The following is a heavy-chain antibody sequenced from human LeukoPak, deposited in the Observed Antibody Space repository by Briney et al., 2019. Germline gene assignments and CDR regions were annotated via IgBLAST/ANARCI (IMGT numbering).Heavy chain of an antibody. J-gene: IGHJ6*03. D-gene: IGHD6-6*01. Sequence: SGTLSLTCAVSGGSISSSNWWSWVRQPPGKGLEWIGEIYHSGSTNYNPSLKSRVTISVGKSKNQFSLKLSSVTAADTAVYYCVRLPYSSSRWGGLEYYYYYMDVWGKGTTVTVSS. CDR1: GGSISSSNW. CDR2: IYHSGST. V-gene: IGHV4-4*02. CDR3: VRLPYSSSRWGGLEYYYYYMDV.